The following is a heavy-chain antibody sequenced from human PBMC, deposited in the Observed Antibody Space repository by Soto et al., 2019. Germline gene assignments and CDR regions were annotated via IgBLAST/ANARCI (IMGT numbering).Heavy chain of an antibody. CDR3: ARSTSSIVGAGDFDY. Sequence: QVQLQESGPGLVKPSQTLSLTCTVSGCSISSGGYYWSWIRQHPGKGLEWIGYIYYSGSTYYNPSLKSRVTISVDTSKNQFSLKLSSVTAADTAVYYCARSTSSIVGAGDFDYWGQGTLVTVSS. J-gene: IGHJ4*02. V-gene: IGHV4-31*03. CDR2: IYYSGST. CDR1: GCSISSGGYY. D-gene: IGHD1-26*01.